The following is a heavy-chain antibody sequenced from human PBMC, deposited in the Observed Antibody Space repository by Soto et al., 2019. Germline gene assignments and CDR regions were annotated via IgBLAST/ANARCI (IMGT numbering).Heavy chain of an antibody. V-gene: IGHV1-69*02. CDR3: ARSGQNVDISMVSPHREYYYGMDV. CDR2: IIPIIGIA. D-gene: IGHD5-18*01. Sequence: QVQLVQSGAEVKKPGSSVKVSCKASGATFSSYTLTWVRQAPGQGLEWMGRIIPIIGIAYYAQKFQGRVTITADKSTSTAYVELSSRRSEDTAVYYCARSGQNVDISMVSPHREYYYGMDVWGQGTTVTVSS. J-gene: IGHJ6*02. CDR1: GATFSSYT.